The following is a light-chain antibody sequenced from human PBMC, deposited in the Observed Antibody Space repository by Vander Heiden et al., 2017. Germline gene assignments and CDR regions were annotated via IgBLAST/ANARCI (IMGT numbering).Light chain of an antibody. CDR3: QQSDTTSRT. V-gene: IGKV1-39*01. J-gene: IGKJ3*01. Sequence: DIQMTQSPSSLSASVGDRVTLTCRASQDISRYLNWYQQKPGKAPKLLIYGAYSLESGVPSRFSGSGSGTDFTLTISSLQPEDFATYHCQQSDTTSRTFGHGTKVDIK. CDR1: QDISRY. CDR2: GAY.